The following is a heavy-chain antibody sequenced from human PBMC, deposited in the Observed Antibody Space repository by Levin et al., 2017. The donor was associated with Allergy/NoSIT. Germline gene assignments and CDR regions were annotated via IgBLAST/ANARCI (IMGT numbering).Heavy chain of an antibody. Sequence: GESLKISCAASGFTFSGSAMHWVRQASGKGLEWVGRIRSKANSYATAYAASVKGRFTISRDDSKNTAYLQMNSLKTEDTAVYYCTRPSYGDYDDWFDPWGQGTLVTVSS. CDR1: GFTFSGSA. CDR2: IRSKANSYAT. V-gene: IGHV3-73*01. D-gene: IGHD4-17*01. CDR3: TRPSYGDYDDWFDP. J-gene: IGHJ5*02.